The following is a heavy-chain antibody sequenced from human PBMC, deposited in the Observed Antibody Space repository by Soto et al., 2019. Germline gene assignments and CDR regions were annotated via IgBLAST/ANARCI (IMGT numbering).Heavy chain of an antibody. CDR2: ISGNGADT. D-gene: IGHD6-19*01. J-gene: IGHJ4*02. CDR1: GFTFSSYA. CDR3: GKERRGSCWCVCSY. Sequence: DVQLLESGGGLVQPGGSVRLSCAASGFTFSSYAMSWVRQAPGKGLEWVSAISGNGADTSYADSVRGRFTIYSDTSKDTLFPQKNSLRADDTAVYYRGKERRGSCWCVCSYWCEGILVAVAS. V-gene: IGHV3-23*01.